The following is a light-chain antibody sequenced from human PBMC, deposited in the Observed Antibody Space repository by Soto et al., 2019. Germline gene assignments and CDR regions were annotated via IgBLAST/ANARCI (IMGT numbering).Light chain of an antibody. CDR2: DVN. V-gene: IGLV2-14*03. CDR3: SSYTSSSAPCV. CDR1: SSDVGGYNY. J-gene: IGLJ1*01. Sequence: QSVLTQPASVSGSPGQSITISCTGTSSDVGGYNYVSWYQQHPGKAPKLMIYDVNNRPSGVSNRFSGSKSGNTASLTISGLQAEDEADYYCSSYTSSSAPCVFGTGTKVTVL.